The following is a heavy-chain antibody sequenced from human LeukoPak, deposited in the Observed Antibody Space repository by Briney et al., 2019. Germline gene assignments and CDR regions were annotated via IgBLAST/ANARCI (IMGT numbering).Heavy chain of an antibody. CDR2: ISGSGGRT. CDR1: GFPLSSYA. Sequence: GGALRLSCAASGFPLSSYAMSWGRPAPGKGVEWVSAISGSGGRTYYADSVKGRFTISRDNSKNTLYLQMNSLRAEDTAVYYCAKEDGYGAKNYWGQGTLVTVSS. J-gene: IGHJ4*02. D-gene: IGHD5-24*01. V-gene: IGHV3-23*01. CDR3: AKEDGYGAKNY.